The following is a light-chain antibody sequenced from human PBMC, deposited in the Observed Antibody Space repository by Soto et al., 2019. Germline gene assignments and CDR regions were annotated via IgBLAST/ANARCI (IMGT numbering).Light chain of an antibody. CDR1: QTVSSSY. Sequence: EILLTQSPGTLSLSLGERATLSCSSSQTVSSSYLAWYQQKPGQGPRLLIYDASSRATDIPDRFSGRGSGTDFTLTISRLEPEDFAVYYCQYYGSSVTFAGGTKVDIK. CDR3: QYYGSSVT. CDR2: DAS. J-gene: IGKJ4*01. V-gene: IGKV3-20*01.